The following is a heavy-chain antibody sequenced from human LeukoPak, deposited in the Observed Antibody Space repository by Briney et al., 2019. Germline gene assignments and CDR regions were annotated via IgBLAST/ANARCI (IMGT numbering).Heavy chain of an antibody. J-gene: IGHJ4*02. V-gene: IGHV4-31*11. CDR2: IYYSGST. D-gene: IGHD4-17*01. Sequence: SETLSLTCAVYGVSFSGYYWSWIRQHPGKGLEWIGYIYYSGSTYYNPSLKSRVTISVDTSKNQFSLKLSSVTAADTAVYYCARDSSPTVTTWGYYFDYWGQGTLVTVSS. CDR1: GVSFSGYY. CDR3: ARDSSPTVTTWGYYFDY.